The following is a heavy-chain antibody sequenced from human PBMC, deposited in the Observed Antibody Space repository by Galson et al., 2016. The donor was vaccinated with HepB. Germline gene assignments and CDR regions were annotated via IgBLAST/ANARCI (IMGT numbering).Heavy chain of an antibody. V-gene: IGHV3-21*01. J-gene: IGHJ4*02. CDR2: INSRSTHR. CDR3: ARGPPADVNIESTKGVDY. Sequence: SLRLSCAASGFNINSYNMIWVRQAPGKGLEWVSSINSRSTHRSHADSVKGRFTMPRDNAKNSLILQMNSLRLEDTAVYYCARGPPADVNIESTKGVDYWGQGTLVTVSS. CDR1: GFNINSYN. D-gene: IGHD5/OR15-5a*01.